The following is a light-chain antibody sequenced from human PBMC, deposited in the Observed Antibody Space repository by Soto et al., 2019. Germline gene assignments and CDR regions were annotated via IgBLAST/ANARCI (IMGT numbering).Light chain of an antibody. Sequence: DIHTTQSPSSLSASVGDRFTITCRASQSISSYLNWYQQKPGKARKLLIYAASSLQSGVPSRFSGSGSGTDFTLTISSLQPDDFATYYCQQYNSYSFGHGTKVDIK. CDR2: AAS. V-gene: IGKV1-39*01. J-gene: IGKJ1*01. CDR1: QSISSY. CDR3: QQYNSYS.